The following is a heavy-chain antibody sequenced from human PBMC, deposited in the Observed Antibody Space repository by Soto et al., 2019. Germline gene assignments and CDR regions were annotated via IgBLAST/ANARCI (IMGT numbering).Heavy chain of an antibody. V-gene: IGHV1-58*01. Sequence: QMQLVQSGPEVKKPGTSVKVSCKASGFTFTNSAVQWVRQARGQRLEWMGWIVVGSGDTKYAQKSQERVPFPRDMSTSTANRAISSLKSEDSAVYYWAAEVGYPWGQGTLSPSPQ. CDR2: IVVGSGDT. J-gene: IGHJ5*02. D-gene: IGHD1-26*01. CDR1: GFTFTNSA. CDR3: AAEVGYP.